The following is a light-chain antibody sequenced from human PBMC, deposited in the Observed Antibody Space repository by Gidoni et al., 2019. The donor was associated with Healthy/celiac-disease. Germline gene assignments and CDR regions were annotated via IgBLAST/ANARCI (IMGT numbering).Light chain of an antibody. V-gene: IGLV3-1*01. CDR1: KLGDKY. J-gene: IGLJ2*01. CDR3: QAWDSSTAVV. CDR2: QDS. Sequence: SYELPQPPSVSVSPGQTASITCSGDKLGDKYACWYQQKPGQSPVLVIEQDSKRPSGIPERFSGSNSGNTATLTISGTQAMDEADYYCQAWDSSTAVVFGGGTKLTVL.